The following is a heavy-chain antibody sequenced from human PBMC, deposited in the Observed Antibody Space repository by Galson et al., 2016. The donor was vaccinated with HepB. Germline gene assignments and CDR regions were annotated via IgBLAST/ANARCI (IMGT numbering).Heavy chain of an antibody. Sequence: SVKVSCKASGYTFRMYGISWVRQAPGQGLEWLGWISPYSGDTDYAQKFQGRVTMTTDTSTDTAYMELRSPSSDDTAVYWCAREGGTVRPHHVVGHWGQGALVTVSS. V-gene: IGHV1-18*01. J-gene: IGHJ1*01. CDR2: ISPYSGDT. CDR3: AREGGTVRPHHVVGH. D-gene: IGHD4-17*01. CDR1: GYTFRMYG.